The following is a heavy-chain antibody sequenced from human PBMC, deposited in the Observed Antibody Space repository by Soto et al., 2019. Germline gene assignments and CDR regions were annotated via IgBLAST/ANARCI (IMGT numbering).Heavy chain of an antibody. D-gene: IGHD2-15*01. V-gene: IGHV6-1*01. CDR3: ARTIGHFGS. Sequence: SQTLSLTCAISGDSVSSNSPAPNWIRRSPSRGLEWLGRTYHRAKWYNDYALSVKSRIVISPDTSKNQFSLQLNSVTPEDTAVYYCARTIGHFGSWGQGTLVTVSS. J-gene: IGHJ4*02. CDR2: TYHRAKWYN. CDR1: GDSVSSNSPA.